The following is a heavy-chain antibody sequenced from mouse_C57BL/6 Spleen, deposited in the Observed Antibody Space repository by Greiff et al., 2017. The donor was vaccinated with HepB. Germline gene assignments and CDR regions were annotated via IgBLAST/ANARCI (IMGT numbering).Heavy chain of an antibody. J-gene: IGHJ2*01. CDR2: ISSGGSYT. Sequence: DVQLVESGGDLVKPGGSLKLSCAASGFTFSSYGMSWVRQTPDKRLEWVATISSGGSYTYYPDSVKGRFTISRDNAKNTLYLQMSSLKSEDTAMYYCARHWDSLDYWGQGTTLTVSS. D-gene: IGHD2-12*01. V-gene: IGHV5-6*01. CDR1: GFTFSSYG. CDR3: ARHWDSLDY.